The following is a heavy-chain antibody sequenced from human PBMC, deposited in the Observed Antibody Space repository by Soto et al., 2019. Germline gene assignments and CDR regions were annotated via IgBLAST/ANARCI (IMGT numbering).Heavy chain of an antibody. CDR1: GYSFTSYW. J-gene: IGHJ6*02. Sequence: GESLKISCKGSGYSFTSYWIGWVRQMPGKGLEWMGIIYPGDSDTRYSPSFQGQVTISADKSISTAYLQWSSLKASDTAMYYCASSSRQWLPYYYYYYGMDVWGQGTTVTVSS. V-gene: IGHV5-51*01. D-gene: IGHD3-22*01. CDR2: IYPGDSDT. CDR3: ASSSRQWLPYYYYYYGMDV.